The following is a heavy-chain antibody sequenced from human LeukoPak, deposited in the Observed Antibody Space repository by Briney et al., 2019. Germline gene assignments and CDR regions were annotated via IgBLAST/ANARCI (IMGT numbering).Heavy chain of an antibody. CDR2: IYYTGNT. Sequence: SETLSLTCTVSGDSITNYFWSWIRQPPGKGLEWIGYIYYTGNTNYNPSLKSRVTISVDTSKNQFSLNLSSVTAADTAVYYCARDPGGRNLDYWGQGTLVTVSS. CDR1: GDSITNYF. J-gene: IGHJ4*02. D-gene: IGHD1-26*01. V-gene: IGHV4-59*01. CDR3: ARDPGGRNLDY.